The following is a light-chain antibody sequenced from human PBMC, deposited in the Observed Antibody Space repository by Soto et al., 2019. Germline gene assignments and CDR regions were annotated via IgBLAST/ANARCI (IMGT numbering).Light chain of an antibody. J-gene: IGLJ1*01. CDR1: SSDVGGYNY. V-gene: IGLV2-14*01. CDR2: EVS. Sequence: QSALTQPASVSGSPGQSITISCTGTSSDVGGYNYVSWYQQHPGKARKLMIYEVSNRPSGVSNRFSGSKSGNTASLTISGLQAEDEADYYCSLYTSSSSYVFGTGTKVTVL. CDR3: SLYTSSSSYV.